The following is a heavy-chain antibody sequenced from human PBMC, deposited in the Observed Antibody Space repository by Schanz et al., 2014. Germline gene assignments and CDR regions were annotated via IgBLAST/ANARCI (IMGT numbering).Heavy chain of an antibody. CDR1: GFTFSDYY. Sequence: PLVEFGGGLVQPGGSLRLSCAASGFTFSDYYMSWIRQAPGKGLEWVSYISHNSHYTNYADSVKGRFTISRDTAENSVYLQMNSLRAEDTAVYYCARDGYRNGRPFDHWGQGTRVTVSA. CDR2: ISHNSHYT. J-gene: IGHJ4*02. V-gene: IGHV3-11*06. D-gene: IGHD5-18*01. CDR3: ARDGYRNGRPFDH.